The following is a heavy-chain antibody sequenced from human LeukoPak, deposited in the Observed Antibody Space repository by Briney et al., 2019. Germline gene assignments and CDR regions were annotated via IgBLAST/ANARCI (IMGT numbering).Heavy chain of an antibody. CDR1: GFTFSSYW. Sequence: GGSLSLSCAASGFTFSSYWMHWVRQAPGKGLVWVSRINSDGSSTSYADSVKGRFTISRDNAKNTLYLQMNSLRAEDTAVYYCARRGVPAATAYYFDYWGQGTLVTVSS. D-gene: IGHD2-2*01. J-gene: IGHJ4*02. CDR3: ARRGVPAATAYYFDY. V-gene: IGHV3-74*01. CDR2: INSDGSST.